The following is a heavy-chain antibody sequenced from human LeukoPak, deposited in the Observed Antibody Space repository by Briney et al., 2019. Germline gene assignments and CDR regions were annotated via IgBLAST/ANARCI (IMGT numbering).Heavy chain of an antibody. J-gene: IGHJ6*04. CDR1: GGTFSSYA. CDR3: ERGGRPYCPDYYYGMDV. Sequence: ASVKVSCKASGGTFSSYAISWVRQAPGQGLEWMGGIIPIFGTANYAQKLQGRVTITANESTSTAYMELSSLRSEDTAVYYCERGGRPYCPDYYYGMDVWGKGTTVTVSS. V-gene: IGHV1-69*01. D-gene: IGHD1-26*01. CDR2: IIPIFGTA.